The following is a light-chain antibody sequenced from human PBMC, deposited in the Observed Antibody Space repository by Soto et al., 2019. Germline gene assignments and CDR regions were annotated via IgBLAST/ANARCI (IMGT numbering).Light chain of an antibody. Sequence: DIQMTQSPSSLSASVGDRVTITCRASQGISNYLAWYQQIPGKVPKLLISAASTLQSGVPSRFSGSGSGTDFTLTISMLQPEDVATYYCQKYTNVPAFGGGTKVEIK. CDR3: QKYTNVPA. V-gene: IGKV1-27*01. CDR1: QGISNY. J-gene: IGKJ4*01. CDR2: AAS.